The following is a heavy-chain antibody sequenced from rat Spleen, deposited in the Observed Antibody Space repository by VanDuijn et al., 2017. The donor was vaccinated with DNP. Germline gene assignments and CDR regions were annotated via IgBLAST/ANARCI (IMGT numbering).Heavy chain of an antibody. D-gene: IGHD1-12*03. CDR2: ISYVGGNT. Sequence: EVQLVEAGGDLVQPGRSLKLSCATSGFTFSDYYMAWVRQAPKKGLEWVASISYVGGNTYYRDSVKGRFTISRDNAESSLYLQMASLRSEDTATYYCATSGYGYDGYPFAYWGQGTLVTVSS. CDR3: ATSGYGYDGYPFAY. J-gene: IGHJ3*01. CDR1: GFTFSDYY. V-gene: IGHV5-20*01.